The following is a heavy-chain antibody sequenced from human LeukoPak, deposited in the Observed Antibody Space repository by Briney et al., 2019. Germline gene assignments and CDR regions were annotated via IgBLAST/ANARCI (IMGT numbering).Heavy chain of an antibody. J-gene: IGHJ4*02. CDR2: IYTSGST. CDR1: GGSISSGSYY. CDR3: ARDPGSGWYGVDY. Sequence: PSQTLSLTCTVSGGSISSGSYYWSWIRQPAGKGLEWIGRIYTSGSTNYNPSLKSRVTISVDTSKNQFSLKLSSVIAADTAVYYCARDPGSGWYGVDYWGQGTLVTVSS. V-gene: IGHV4-61*02. D-gene: IGHD6-19*01.